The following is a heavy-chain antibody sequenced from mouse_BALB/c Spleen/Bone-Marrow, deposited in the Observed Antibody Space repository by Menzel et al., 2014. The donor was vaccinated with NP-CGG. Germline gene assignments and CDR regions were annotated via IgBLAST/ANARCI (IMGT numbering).Heavy chain of an antibody. V-gene: IGHV5-17*02. J-gene: IGHJ4*01. CDR1: GFTFSSFG. CDR3: ARSGIGYYYGSNYYAMDY. Sequence: DVQLQESGGGLVQPGGSRKLSCAASGFTFSSFGMHWVRQAPEKGLEWVAYISSGSSTIYYADTVKGRFTISRNNPKNTLFLQMTSLRSEDTAMYYCARSGIGYYYGSNYYAMDYWGQGTSVTVSS. D-gene: IGHD1-1*01. CDR2: ISSGSSTI.